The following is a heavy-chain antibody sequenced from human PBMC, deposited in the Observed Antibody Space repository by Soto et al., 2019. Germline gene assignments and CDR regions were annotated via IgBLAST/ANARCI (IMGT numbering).Heavy chain of an antibody. CDR2: ISYRGST. V-gene: IGHV4-59*08. J-gene: IGHJ4*02. D-gene: IGHD7-27*01. CDR1: GGFISSYY. CDR3: ARLNLYTSCDWGVVRYFDS. Sequence: SETLSLTCTVSGGFISSYYWSWIRQPPGKGLEWIGYISYRGSTNYNPFLKSRVTISVDSSKNQFSLRLSSVTAADTAVYYCARLNLYTSCDWGVVRYFDSWGQGSRDTGSS.